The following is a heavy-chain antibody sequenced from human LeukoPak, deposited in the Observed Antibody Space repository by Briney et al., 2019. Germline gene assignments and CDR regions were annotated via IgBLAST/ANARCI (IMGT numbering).Heavy chain of an antibody. CDR1: GYTFTGYY. J-gene: IGHJ6*04. D-gene: IGHD2-2*01. CDR2: INPNSGGT. CDR3: ARSLGYCSSTSCSAARGMDV. Sequence: ASVKVSCKASGYTFTGYYMHWVRQAPGQGLEWMGWINPNSGGTNYAQKFQGWVTMTRDTSISTAYMEPSRLRSDDTAVYYCARSLGYCSSTSCSAARGMDVWGKGTTVTVSS. V-gene: IGHV1-2*04.